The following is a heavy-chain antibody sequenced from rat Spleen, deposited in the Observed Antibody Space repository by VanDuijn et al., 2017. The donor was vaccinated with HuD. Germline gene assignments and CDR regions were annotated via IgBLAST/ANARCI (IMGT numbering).Heavy chain of an antibody. CDR3: ATQHYYDGYYRDY. CDR2: IWGNGNT. J-gene: IGHJ2*01. V-gene: IGHV2S61*01. D-gene: IGHD1-12*03. Sequence: QVQLKESGPGLVQPSQTLSLTCTVSGFSLTSYNVHWVRQPTGKGLEWMGVIWGNGNTNYKSVFKSRLSISRDTSKSQVFLKMNNLQTEDTSMYFCATQHYYDGYYRDYWGQGVMVTVSS. CDR1: GFSLTSYN.